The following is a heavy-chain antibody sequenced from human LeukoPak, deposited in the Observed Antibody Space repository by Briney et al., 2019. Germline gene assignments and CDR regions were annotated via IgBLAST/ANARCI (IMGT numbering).Heavy chain of an antibody. V-gene: IGHV1-18*01. CDR3: ARLGSYSGRPTPAFDI. J-gene: IGHJ3*02. CDR1: GYTFTSYG. CDR2: ISAYTGNT. D-gene: IGHD1-26*01. Sequence: ASVTVSCKASGYTFTSYGISWVRQAPGQLLEWMEWISAYTGNTNYAQKLQGRVTLPTDTSTRTAYMELRSLRSDDTAVYYCARLGSYSGRPTPAFDIWGQGTMVTVSS.